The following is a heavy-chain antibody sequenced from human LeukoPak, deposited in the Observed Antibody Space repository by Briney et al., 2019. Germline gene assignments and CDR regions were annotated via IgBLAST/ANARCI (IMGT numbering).Heavy chain of an antibody. V-gene: IGHV4-39*01. CDR2: IYYSGST. CDR3: ARQGLRYFDLDF. CDR1: GGSISSSSYY. Sequence: SETLSLTCTVSGGSISSSSYYWGWIRQPPGKGLEWIGSIYYSGSTYYNPSLKSRVTISVDTSKNQFSLELSSVTAADSAVYYCARQGLRYFDLDFWGQGALVTVSS. J-gene: IGHJ4*02. D-gene: IGHD3-9*01.